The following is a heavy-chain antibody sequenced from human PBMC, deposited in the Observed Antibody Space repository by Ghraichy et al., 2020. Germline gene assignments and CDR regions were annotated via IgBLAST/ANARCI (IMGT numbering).Heavy chain of an antibody. V-gene: IGHV6-1*01. Sequence: LSLTCDISGDSVSSNSASWSWIRQSPSRGLEWLGRTYYRSRWYNNYAVSVKSRITINPDTSKNQFSLQLKSVTPEDTAVYYCARENWVTGYNFDFWGLGTLVTVSS. D-gene: IGHD5-24*01. CDR2: TYYRSRWYN. CDR1: GDSVSSNSAS. CDR3: ARENWVTGYNFDF. J-gene: IGHJ4*02.